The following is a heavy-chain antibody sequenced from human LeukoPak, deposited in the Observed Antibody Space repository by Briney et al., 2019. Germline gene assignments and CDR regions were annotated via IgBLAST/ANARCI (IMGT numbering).Heavy chain of an antibody. CDR1: GYTFTSYG. CDR3: ARPSYYYDSSGYYLGY. Sequence: ASVKVSCKAYGYTFTSYGISWVRQAPGHGLEWMGWISAYNGNTNYAQKLQGRVTMTTDTSTSTAYMEPRSLRSDDTAVYYCARPSYYYDSSGYYLGYWGQGTLVTVSS. V-gene: IGHV1-18*01. J-gene: IGHJ4*02. CDR2: ISAYNGNT. D-gene: IGHD3-22*01.